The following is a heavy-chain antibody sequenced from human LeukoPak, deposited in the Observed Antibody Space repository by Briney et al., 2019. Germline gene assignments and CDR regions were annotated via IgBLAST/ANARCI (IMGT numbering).Heavy chain of an antibody. Sequence: GGSLRLSCAASGFTFSDYYMSWIRQAPGKGLEWVANIKQDGSEKYYVDSVKGRFTISRDNAKNSLYLQMNSLRAEDTAVYYCARGHSSGYYSFGFDYWGQGTLVTVSS. D-gene: IGHD3-22*01. CDR3: ARGHSSGYYSFGFDY. V-gene: IGHV3-7*01. J-gene: IGHJ4*02. CDR1: GFTFSDYY. CDR2: IKQDGSEK.